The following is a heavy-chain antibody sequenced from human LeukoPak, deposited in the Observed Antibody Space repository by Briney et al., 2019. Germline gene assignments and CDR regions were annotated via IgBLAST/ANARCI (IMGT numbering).Heavy chain of an antibody. CDR1: GFTVSSNY. J-gene: IGHJ3*02. CDR2: ISIDGTT. V-gene: IGHV3-53*01. Sequence: PGGSLKLSCAASGFTVSSNYMTWARQVPGRGREWVSAISIDGTTYYADSVKGRFTIFRDNSKNILSLQMNSLRAEDTALYYCARGHSGDPAFDIWGQGTMVTVSS. CDR3: ARGHSGDPAFDI. D-gene: IGHD4-17*01.